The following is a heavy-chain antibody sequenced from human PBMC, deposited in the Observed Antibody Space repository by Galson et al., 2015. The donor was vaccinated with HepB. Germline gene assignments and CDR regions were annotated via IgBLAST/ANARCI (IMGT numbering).Heavy chain of an antibody. Sequence: SVKVSCKASGCTFTSYYMHWVRQAPGQGLEWMGIINPSGGSTSYAQKLQGRVTMTRDTSTSTVYMELSSLRSEDTAVYYCARDCSSTSCSVSRAFDIWGQGTMVTVSS. J-gene: IGHJ3*02. CDR1: GCTFTSYY. V-gene: IGHV1-46*04. CDR2: INPSGGST. D-gene: IGHD2-2*01. CDR3: ARDCSSTSCSVSRAFDI.